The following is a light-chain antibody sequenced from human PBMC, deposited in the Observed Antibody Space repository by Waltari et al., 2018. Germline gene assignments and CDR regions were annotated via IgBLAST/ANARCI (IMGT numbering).Light chain of an antibody. V-gene: IGKV3-20*01. Sequence: PGERVTLSCRASQSVSSTYLAWYQQKLGQAPRLLIYGAYRATGIPDRFSGSGSGTDFTLTISRLEPEDFAVYYCQQFGSSPYTFGQGTKLDI. CDR2: GAY. CDR3: QQFGSSPYT. CDR1: QSVSSTY. J-gene: IGKJ2*01.